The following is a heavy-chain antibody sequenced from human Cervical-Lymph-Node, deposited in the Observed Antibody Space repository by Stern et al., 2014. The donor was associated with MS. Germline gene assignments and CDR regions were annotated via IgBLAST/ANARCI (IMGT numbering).Heavy chain of an antibody. Sequence: VQLVESGGGVVQPGRSLRLSCAASGFTFSSYGMHWVRQAPGKGLEWLAVIWNDGSNKVYADFVKGRFNISRDNSKNTLYLQMNSLRAEDTAVYYCASSRTTYSSYFEYWGQGSPVTVSS. V-gene: IGHV3-33*01. J-gene: IGHJ4*02. CDR2: IWNDGSNK. CDR1: GFTFSSYG. CDR3: ASSRTTYSSYFEY. D-gene: IGHD6-19*01.